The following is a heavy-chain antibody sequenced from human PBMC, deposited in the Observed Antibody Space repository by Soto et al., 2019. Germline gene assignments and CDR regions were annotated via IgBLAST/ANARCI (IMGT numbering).Heavy chain of an antibody. CDR3: NRGAPA. J-gene: IGHJ4*02. CDR1: GGSVSSGGYS. Sequence: SETLSLTCSVSGGSVSSGGYSWSWIRQPPGKGLEWIGFISPSGSPDYNPSLKSRVTISVDRSKDQISLELSSVTAADTAVYYCNRGAPAWGPGTLVPVS. CDR2: ISPSGSP. V-gene: IGHV4-30-2*01.